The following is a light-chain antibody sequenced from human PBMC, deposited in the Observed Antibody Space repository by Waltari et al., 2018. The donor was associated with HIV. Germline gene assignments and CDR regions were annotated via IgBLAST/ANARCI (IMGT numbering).Light chain of an antibody. J-gene: IGLJ2*01. Sequence: QSALTQPAAVSGSPGPSITISCTATSSNLVSSYQPPPGKAPKLIIYEVSKRPSGVSDRFSAPNSGNTASLTISGLQAEDEADYHCCSYVGVVNSFVLFGGWTKLTLL. CDR3: CSYVGVVNSFVL. V-gene: IGLV2-23*02. CDR1: SSNL. CDR2: EVS.